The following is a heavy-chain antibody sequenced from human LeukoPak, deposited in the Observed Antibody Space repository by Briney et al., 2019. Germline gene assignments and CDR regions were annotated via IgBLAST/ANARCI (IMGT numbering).Heavy chain of an antibody. D-gene: IGHD5-12*01. CDR1: GFTFSSYS. CDR3: ARDRTLNPLGGYTGYDWGY. J-gene: IGHJ4*02. Sequence: GGSLRLSCAASGFTFSSYSINWVRQAPGKGLEWVSYISSSSSTIYYADSVKGRFTISRDNAKSSLYLQMNSLRSEDTAVYYCARDRTLNPLGGYTGYDWGYWGQGTLVTVSS. V-gene: IGHV3-48*01. CDR2: ISSSSSTI.